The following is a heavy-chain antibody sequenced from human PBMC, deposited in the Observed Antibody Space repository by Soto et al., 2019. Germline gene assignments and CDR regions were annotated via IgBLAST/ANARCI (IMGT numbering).Heavy chain of an antibody. Sequence: SETLSLTCTVSGGSISTGYWTWIRQPPEKGLEWIGYIYYSDSTNYNPSLSSRVTISVDTSKNQFSLKLNSVTAADTAVYYCGRSRALLRYFDWLSNFDYWGQGTLVTVSS. J-gene: IGHJ4*02. CDR2: IYYSDST. V-gene: IGHV4-59*12. D-gene: IGHD3-9*01. CDR3: GRSRALLRYFDWLSNFDY. CDR1: GGSISTGY.